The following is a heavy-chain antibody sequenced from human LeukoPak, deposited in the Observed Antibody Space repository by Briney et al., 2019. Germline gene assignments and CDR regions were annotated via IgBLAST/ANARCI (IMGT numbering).Heavy chain of an antibody. V-gene: IGHV3-23*01. Sequence: GGSLRLSCAAPGFTFSSYAMSWVRQAPGKGLEWVSAISGSGGSTYYADSVKGRFTISRDNSKNTLYLQMNSLRAEDTAVYYCAKGEAVAGTSSWFDPWGQGTLVTVSS. CDR2: ISGSGGST. D-gene: IGHD6-19*01. CDR3: AKGEAVAGTSSWFDP. J-gene: IGHJ5*02. CDR1: GFTFSSYA.